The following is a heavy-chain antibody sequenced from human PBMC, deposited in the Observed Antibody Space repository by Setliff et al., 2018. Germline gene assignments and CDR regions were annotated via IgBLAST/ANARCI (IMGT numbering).Heavy chain of an antibody. CDR1: GYTFTVYY. J-gene: IGHJ6*04. D-gene: IGHD3-9*01. CDR3: ARHALSFDSAWDV. Sequence: GASVKVSCKASGYTFTVYYIHWVRQAPGQGLEWMGWINPNSGGTNPAQRFQGRVTMTRDTSITTAYMELSSLRSDDTAVYYCARHALSFDSAWDVWGKGTTVTVSS. CDR2: INPNSGGT. V-gene: IGHV1-2*02.